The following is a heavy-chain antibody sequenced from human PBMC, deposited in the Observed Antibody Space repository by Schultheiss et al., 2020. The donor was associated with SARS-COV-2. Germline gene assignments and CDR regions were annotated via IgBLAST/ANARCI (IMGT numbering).Heavy chain of an antibody. D-gene: IGHD2-21*02. CDR1: GGSISSYY. Sequence: SQTLSLTCTVSGGSISSYYWSWIRQPPGKGLEWIGYIYYSGSTNYNPSLKSRVTISVDTSKNQFSLKLSSVTAADTAVYYCARMGDCGGDCYATWGQGTLVTVSS. J-gene: IGHJ5*02. CDR3: ARMGDCGGDCYAT. CDR2: IYYSGST. V-gene: IGHV4-59*01.